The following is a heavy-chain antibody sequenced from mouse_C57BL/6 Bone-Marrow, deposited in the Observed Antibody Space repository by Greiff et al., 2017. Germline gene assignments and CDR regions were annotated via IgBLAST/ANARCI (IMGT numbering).Heavy chain of an antibody. J-gene: IGHJ1*03. Sequence: VQLQQSGAELVRPGTSVKVSCKASGYAFTNYLIEWVKQRPGQGLEWIGVINPGSGGTNYNEKFKGKATLTADKSSSTAHMQLSSLTSEDSAVYFCARGGLRRRDWYFDVWGTGTTVTVSS. D-gene: IGHD2-2*01. CDR2: INPGSGGT. V-gene: IGHV1-54*01. CDR1: GYAFTNYL. CDR3: ARGGLRRRDWYFDV.